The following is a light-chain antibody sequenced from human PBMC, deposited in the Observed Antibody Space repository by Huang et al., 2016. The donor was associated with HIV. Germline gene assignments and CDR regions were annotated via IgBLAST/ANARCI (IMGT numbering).Light chain of an antibody. V-gene: IGKV1-5*03. Sequence: DIQMTQSSATLSASVGDRIMIACRASQSISTWLAWYQQKPGRAPNLLIYEASTLESGVPSSFSGVGSGTDFTLTISSLQPDDFATYYCQQYNSFPWTFGQGTKVEV. CDR2: EAS. J-gene: IGKJ1*01. CDR3: QQYNSFPWT. CDR1: QSISTW.